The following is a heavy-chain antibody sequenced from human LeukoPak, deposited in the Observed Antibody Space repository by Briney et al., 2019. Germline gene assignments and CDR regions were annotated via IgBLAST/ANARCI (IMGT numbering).Heavy chain of an antibody. Sequence: HSGRSLRLSCAASGFMFSDYGMHWVRQAPGKGLEWVAAIWYDGSNIFYADSVKGRFAISRDNSKNALYLQMNSLRAEDTADYYCAKEGDRGEALYYYMDVWGNGTTVTVSS. D-gene: IGHD3-10*01. J-gene: IGHJ6*03. CDR2: IWYDGSNI. CDR1: GFMFSDYG. CDR3: AKEGDRGEALYYYMDV. V-gene: IGHV3-33*06.